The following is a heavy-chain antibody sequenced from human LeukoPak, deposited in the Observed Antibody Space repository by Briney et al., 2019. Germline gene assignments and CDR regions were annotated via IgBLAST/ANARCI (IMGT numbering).Heavy chain of an antibody. CDR2: TYYSGYT. J-gene: IGHJ5*02. Sequence: NPSETLSLTCSVSGGSISPYYWSWIRQSPGKGLELIGYTYYSGYTNYNPSLKSRVTISVDTSKNQFSLKLSSVTAADTAVYYCARVSIAVAGTGLFLWFDPWGQGTLVTVSS. CDR3: ARVSIAVAGTGLFLWFDP. V-gene: IGHV4-59*01. CDR1: GGSISPYY. D-gene: IGHD6-19*01.